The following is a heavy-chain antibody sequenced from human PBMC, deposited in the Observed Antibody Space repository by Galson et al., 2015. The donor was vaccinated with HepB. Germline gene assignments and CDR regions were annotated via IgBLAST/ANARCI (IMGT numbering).Heavy chain of an antibody. V-gene: IGHV1-18*04. CDR3: ARDTTTVYSYVDL. CDR1: GYTFTNYA. CDR2: SSAYNGDT. Sequence: SVKVSCKASGYTFTNYAISWVRQAPGQGLEWMGWSSAYNGDTNYAQKLQGRVTMTTDTSTTTAYMEFSSLRSDAAAVFYCARDTTTVYSYVDLWGRGTLVTVSS. D-gene: IGHD4-17*01. J-gene: IGHJ2*01.